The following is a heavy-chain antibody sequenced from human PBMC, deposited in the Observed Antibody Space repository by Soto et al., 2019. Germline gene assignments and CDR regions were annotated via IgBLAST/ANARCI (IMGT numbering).Heavy chain of an antibody. CDR1: GFTFSSYA. J-gene: IGHJ5*02. CDR2: ISGSGGST. Sequence: GGSLRLSCAASGFTFSSYAMSWVRQAPGKGLEWVSAISGSGGSTYYADSVKGRFTISRDNSKNTLYLQMNSLRAEDTAVYYCANGIAARPGPNWFDPWGQGTLVTVSS. CDR3: ANGIAARPGPNWFDP. D-gene: IGHD6-6*01. V-gene: IGHV3-23*01.